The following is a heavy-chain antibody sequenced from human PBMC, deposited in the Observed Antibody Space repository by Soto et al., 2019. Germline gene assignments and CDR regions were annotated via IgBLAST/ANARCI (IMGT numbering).Heavy chain of an antibody. CDR3: AVLQGVSPPSDY. CDR2: IIPICGIA. Sequence: QVQLVQSGAEVKKPGSSVKVSCKASGGTFSSYTISWVRQALGQGLEWMGRIIPICGIANYAQKFQGRVTSPADNSTSTAYRELSSLRSEDTAVYYCAVLQGVSPPSDYWGQGTLVTVSS. V-gene: IGHV1-69*02. CDR1: GGTFSSYT. D-gene: IGHD3-10*01. J-gene: IGHJ4*02.